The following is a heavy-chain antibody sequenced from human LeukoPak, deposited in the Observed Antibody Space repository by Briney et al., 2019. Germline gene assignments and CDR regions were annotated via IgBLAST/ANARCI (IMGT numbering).Heavy chain of an antibody. V-gene: IGHV3-21*04. CDR3: ARLDYYYYYMDV. J-gene: IGHJ6*03. CDR1: GFTFSSYS. CDR2: ISSSSSYI. Sequence: GGSLRLSCAASGFTFSSYSMNWVRQAPGKGLEWVSSISSSSSYIYYADSVKGRFTISRDNSKNTLYLQMNSLRAEDTAVYYCARLDYYYYYMDVWGKGTTVTVSS.